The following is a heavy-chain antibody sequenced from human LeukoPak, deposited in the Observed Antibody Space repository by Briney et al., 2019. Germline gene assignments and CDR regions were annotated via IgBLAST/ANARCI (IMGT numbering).Heavy chain of an antibody. Sequence: SVKVSCKASVGTLSSYAISWVRQAPGQGLGWRGGIIPIFGTANYAQKFQGRVTITADESTSTAYMELRSLRSEDTAVYYCARVVRGSAFDIWGQGTMVTVSS. D-gene: IGHD2-2*01. J-gene: IGHJ3*02. V-gene: IGHV1-69*13. CDR2: IIPIFGTA. CDR3: ARVVRGSAFDI. CDR1: VGTLSSYA.